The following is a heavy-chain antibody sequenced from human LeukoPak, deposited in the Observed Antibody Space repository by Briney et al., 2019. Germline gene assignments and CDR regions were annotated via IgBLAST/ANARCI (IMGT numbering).Heavy chain of an antibody. V-gene: IGHV7-4-1*02. CDR1: GYTFTSYA. D-gene: IGHD3-10*01. CDR3: ARDLLLSMVRGVINWFDP. Sequence: ASVKVSCKASGYTFTSYAMNWVRQAPGQGLEWMGWINTNTGNPTYAQGFTGRFVFSLDTSVSTAYLQISSLKAEDTAVYYCARDLLLSMVRGVINWFDPWGQGTLVTVSS. J-gene: IGHJ5*02. CDR2: INTNTGNP.